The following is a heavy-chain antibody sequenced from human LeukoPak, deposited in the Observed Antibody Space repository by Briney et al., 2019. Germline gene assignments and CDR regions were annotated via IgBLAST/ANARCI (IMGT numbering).Heavy chain of an antibody. V-gene: IGHV1-2*04. CDR1: GYTFTSYY. CDR3: ARGDPYGSGSYYFDY. Sequence: ASVKVSCKASGYTFTSYYMHWVRQAPGQGLEWMGWINPNSGGTNYAQKFQGWVTMTRDTSISTAYMELSRLRSDDTAVYYCARGDPYGSGSYYFDYWGQGTLVTVSS. J-gene: IGHJ4*02. D-gene: IGHD3-10*01. CDR2: INPNSGGT.